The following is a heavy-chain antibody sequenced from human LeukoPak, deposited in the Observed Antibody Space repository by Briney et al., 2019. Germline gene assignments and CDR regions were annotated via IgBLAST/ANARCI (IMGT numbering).Heavy chain of an antibody. CDR1: GGSISSYY. Sequence: SETLSLTCTVSGGSISSYYWSWIRQPPGKGLEWIGYIYYSGSTNYNPSLKSRVTISVDTSKNQFSLKLSSVTAADTAVYYCARHQQLWFDYWGQGTLVTVSS. CDR2: IYYSGST. J-gene: IGHJ4*02. D-gene: IGHD5-18*01. CDR3: ARHQQLWFDY. V-gene: IGHV4-59*08.